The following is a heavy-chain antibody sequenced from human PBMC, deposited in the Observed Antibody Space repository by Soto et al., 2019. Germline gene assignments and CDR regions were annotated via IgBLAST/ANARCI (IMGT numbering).Heavy chain of an antibody. CDR3: ARSLVNGTYEAFDI. CDR2: IYPGDSDT. CDR1: GYNFNRYW. D-gene: IGHD6-13*01. J-gene: IGHJ3*02. V-gene: IGHV5-51*03. Sequence: EVYLAQSGAEVKTPGESLKISCKGSGYNFNRYWIGWVRQMPGKGLEWMGVIYPGDSDTRYSPSLQGQVTISADKSSSAAHLQWSSLQASDTATYYCARSLVNGTYEAFDIWGQGTMVTVSS.